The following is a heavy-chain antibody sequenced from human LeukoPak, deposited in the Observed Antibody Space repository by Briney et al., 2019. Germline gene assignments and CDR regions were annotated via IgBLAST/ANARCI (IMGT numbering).Heavy chain of an antibody. CDR1: GFTFSSYW. CDR2: INSDGSST. J-gene: IGHJ6*03. Sequence: PGGSLRLSCAASGFTFSSYWMHWVRQAPGKGLVWVSRINSDGSSTSYADSVKGRFTISRDNAKNTLYLQMNSLRAEDTAVYYCARVRGRTTDPAFYYYYYMDVWGKGTTVTISS. CDR3: ARVRGRTTDPAFYYYYYMDV. V-gene: IGHV3-74*01. D-gene: IGHD1-1*01.